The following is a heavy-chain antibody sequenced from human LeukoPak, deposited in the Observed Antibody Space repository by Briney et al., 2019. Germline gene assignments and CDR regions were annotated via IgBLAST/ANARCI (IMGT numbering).Heavy chain of an antibody. Sequence: GGSLRLSCAASGFTFSSYNMNWVRQAPGKGLEWVSFTSSSSTYIYYADSVKGRFTISRDNAKNSLYLQMSSLRVEDTAVYYCARVGEGYFDYWGQGTLVTVST. V-gene: IGHV3-21*01. CDR1: GFTFSSYN. CDR2: TSSSSTYI. D-gene: IGHD1-26*01. CDR3: ARVGEGYFDY. J-gene: IGHJ4*02.